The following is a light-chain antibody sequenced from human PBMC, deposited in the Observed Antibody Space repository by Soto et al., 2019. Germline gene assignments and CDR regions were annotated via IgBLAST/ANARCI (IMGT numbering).Light chain of an antibody. Sequence: QSVLTQPPSASGTPGQRVTISCSGSRSNIGSNTVNWYQQLPGTAPKLLIYSNNQRPSGVPDRFSGSKSGTSASLAISGLQSEDEADYYCAAWDDSLNGLWVFGGGTQLTVL. V-gene: IGLV1-44*01. CDR2: SNN. CDR3: AAWDDSLNGLWV. CDR1: RSNIGSNT. J-gene: IGLJ3*02.